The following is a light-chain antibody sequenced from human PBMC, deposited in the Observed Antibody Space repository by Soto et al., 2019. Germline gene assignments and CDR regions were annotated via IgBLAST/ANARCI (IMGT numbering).Light chain of an antibody. Sequence: QSALTQPASVSGSPGQSIAISCTGTSSDIGSYHYASWYQHHPGKAPKLIIYEVSNRPSGVSDRFSGSKSGNTASLTISGLQAEDEADYYCSSYASSSTLVFGGGTKLTVL. V-gene: IGLV2-14*01. CDR1: SSDIGSYHY. J-gene: IGLJ2*01. CDR3: SSYASSSTLV. CDR2: EVS.